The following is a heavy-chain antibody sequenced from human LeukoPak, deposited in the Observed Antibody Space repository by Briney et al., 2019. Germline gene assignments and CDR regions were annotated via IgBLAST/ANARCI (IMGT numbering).Heavy chain of an antibody. D-gene: IGHD1-14*01. CDR1: GYTYTTDG. CDR2: IDTYSGKT. J-gene: IGHJ4*02. V-gene: IGHV1-18*01. CDR3: VRGTGTSFGYFDY. Sequence: ASVKVSCKASGYTYTTDGISWVRQAPGQGLEWMGWIDTYSGKTNYAQKFQGRVTLTRDTSTSTVYMELSSLRSEDTAVYYCVRGTGTSFGYFDYWGQGTLVTVSS.